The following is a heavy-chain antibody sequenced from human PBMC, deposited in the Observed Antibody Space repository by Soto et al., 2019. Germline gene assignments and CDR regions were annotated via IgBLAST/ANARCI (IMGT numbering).Heavy chain of an antibody. CDR1: GGSFSGYY. D-gene: IGHD3-22*01. CDR2: IYYSGST. V-gene: IGHV4-59*01. J-gene: IGHJ4*02. Sequence: PSETLSLTCAVYGGSFSGYYWSWIRQPPGKGLEWIGYIYYSGSTNYNPSLKSRVTISVDTSKNQFSLKLSSVTAADTAVYYCARVYDSSGYEYYFDYWGQGTLVTVSS. CDR3: ARVYDSSGYEYYFDY.